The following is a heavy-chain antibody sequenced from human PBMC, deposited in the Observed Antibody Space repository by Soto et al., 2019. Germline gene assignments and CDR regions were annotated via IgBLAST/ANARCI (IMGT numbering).Heavy chain of an antibody. D-gene: IGHD3-16*01. V-gene: IGHV3-23*01. CDR3: ARDGDVNTGFGEDY. J-gene: IGHJ4*02. Sequence: PGGSLRLSCAASGFTFSSYAMSWVRQAPGKGLEWVSAISGSGGSTYYAESVKGRFTISRDNSKNTLYLQMTSLSAEDTAMYYCARDGDVNTGFGEDYWGQGTLVTVSS. CDR2: ISGSGGST. CDR1: GFTFSSYA.